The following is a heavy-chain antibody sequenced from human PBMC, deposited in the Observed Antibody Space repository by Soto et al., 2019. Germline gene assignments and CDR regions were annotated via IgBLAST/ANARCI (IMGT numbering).Heavy chain of an antibody. CDR3: TTDLDSYQSTSHDY. V-gene: IGHV3-15*01. D-gene: IGHD2-8*01. CDR2: IKRKSEGERT. J-gene: IGHJ4*02. Sequence: GGSLRLSCVVSGFTFNNAWMSWVRQAPGKGLEWVGRIKRKSEGERTDYAAPVKDRFTISKDDSKNTLYLEMNSLKIEDTAVYYCTTDLDSYQSTSHDYWGQGTLVTVSS. CDR1: GFTFNNAW.